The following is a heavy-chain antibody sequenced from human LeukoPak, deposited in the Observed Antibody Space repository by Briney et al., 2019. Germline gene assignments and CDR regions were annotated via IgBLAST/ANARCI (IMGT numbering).Heavy chain of an antibody. CDR3: AATSKWELMYDY. V-gene: IGHV4-31*03. J-gene: IGHJ4*02. CDR1: GVSINSGGYY. CDR2: IYYSGST. D-gene: IGHD1-26*01. Sequence: PSETLSLTCTVSGVSINSGGYYWNWIRQHPGKGLEWIGYIYYSGSTYYNPSLKSRITISLDTSKNQFSLYLTSVTAADTAVYYCAATSKWELMYDYWGQGTLVTVSS.